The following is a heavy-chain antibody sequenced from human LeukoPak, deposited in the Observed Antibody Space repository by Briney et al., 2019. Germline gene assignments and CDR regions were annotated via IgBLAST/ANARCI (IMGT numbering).Heavy chain of an antibody. Sequence: KPSETLSLTCIVSGVYIDTNSHYWGWVRQPPGKGLEWIGEVHPSEGTHYYPSLKSRVSISLDKSKNQFSLGLASVTAADTAVYYCTTYYSSDPYKFDYWGQGTLVTVSS. CDR3: TTYYSSDPYKFDY. V-gene: IGHV4-39*07. D-gene: IGHD3-22*01. CDR1: GVYIDTNSHY. J-gene: IGHJ4*02. CDR2: VHPSEGT.